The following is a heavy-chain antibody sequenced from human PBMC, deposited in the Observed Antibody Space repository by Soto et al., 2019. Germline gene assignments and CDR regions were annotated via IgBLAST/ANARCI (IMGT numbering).Heavy chain of an antibody. D-gene: IGHD1-26*01. V-gene: IGHV1-2*02. CDR2: IGPESGAT. J-gene: IGHJ4*02. CDR3: GRGRSGQLVVFY. CDR1: GYTFTGHY. Sequence: ASVKVSCKASGYTFTGHYIHWVRQAPEQGPEWMGEIGPESGATRYAQKFQGRVTMSRDTSITTVYTELNNLSPDDTAVYYCGRGRSGQLVVFYWGQGTPVTVSS.